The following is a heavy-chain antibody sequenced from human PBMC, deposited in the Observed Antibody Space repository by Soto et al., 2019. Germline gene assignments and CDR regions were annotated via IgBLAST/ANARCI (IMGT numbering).Heavy chain of an antibody. J-gene: IGHJ4*02. D-gene: IGHD5-12*01. V-gene: IGHV3-15*07. CDR2: IRTRGEGGTT. CDR1: GFTFTYAW. Sequence: EVQLVESGGGLVQPGGSLRLSCAASGFTFTYAWMLWVRQAPGKGLEWVGRIRTRGEGGTTDYAAPVKGRFSVSRDDSRNTRYLQMNSLQTEDTAIYYCTADSASTIANWGFAHWGQGTLVTVSS. CDR3: TADSASTIANWGFAH.